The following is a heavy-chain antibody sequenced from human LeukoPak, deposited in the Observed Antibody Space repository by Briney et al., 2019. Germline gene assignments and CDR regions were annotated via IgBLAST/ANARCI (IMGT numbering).Heavy chain of an antibody. CDR2: IYPGDSDT. Sequence: GESRKISCEGSGYSFTSYLIGGVRQMPGKGLEWMGIIYPGDSDTRYSPSFQGQVTISADKSISTAYLQWSSLKAADTAMYYCARQSYDSTTYGASFDPWGQGTLVTVSS. CDR3: ARQSYDSTTYGASFDP. V-gene: IGHV5-51*01. J-gene: IGHJ5*02. CDR1: GYSFTSYL. D-gene: IGHD2/OR15-2a*01.